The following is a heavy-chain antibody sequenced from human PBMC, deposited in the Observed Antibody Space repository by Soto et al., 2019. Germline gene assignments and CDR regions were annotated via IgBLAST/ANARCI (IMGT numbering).Heavy chain of an antibody. CDR2: IYPGDSDT. Sequence: GESLKISCKGSGYSFTSYWIGWVRQMPGKGLEWMGIIYPGDSDTRYSPSFQGQVTISADKSISTAYLQWSSLKASDTAMYYCARHGFGQQLAINFDYWGQGTLVTVSS. J-gene: IGHJ4*02. V-gene: IGHV5-51*01. CDR3: ARHGFGQQLAINFDY. D-gene: IGHD6-13*01. CDR1: GYSFTSYW.